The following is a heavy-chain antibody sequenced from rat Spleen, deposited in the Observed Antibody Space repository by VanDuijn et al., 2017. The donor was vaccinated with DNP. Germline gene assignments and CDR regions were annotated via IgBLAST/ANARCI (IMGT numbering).Heavy chain of an antibody. CDR1: GFTFSAYY. D-gene: IGHD1-2*01. J-gene: IGHJ2*01. CDR3: ARQRYYSSYISDYFDY. Sequence: EVQLVESGGGLVQPGRSLKLSCAASGFTFSAYYMAWVRQAPAKGLEWVAYIGSPAYAPYYTDSVKGRFAIARDNAKSTLYLHMNSLRSEDTATYYCARQRYYSSYISDYFDYWGQGVMVTVSS. V-gene: IGHV5-25*01. CDR2: IGSPAYAP.